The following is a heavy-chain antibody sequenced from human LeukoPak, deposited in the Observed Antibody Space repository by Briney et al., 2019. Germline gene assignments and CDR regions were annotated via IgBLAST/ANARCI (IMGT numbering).Heavy chain of an antibody. J-gene: IGHJ5*02. D-gene: IGHD3-16*02. V-gene: IGHV4-34*01. CDR3: ARVGDDYVWGSYLRFDP. CDR2: INHSGST. Sequence: SETLSLTCAVYGESFSGYYWSWIRQPPGKGLEWIGEINHSGSTNYNLSLKSRVTISVDTSKNQFSLKLSSVTAADTAVYYCARVGDDYVWGSYLRFDPWGQGTLVTVPS. CDR1: GESFSGYY.